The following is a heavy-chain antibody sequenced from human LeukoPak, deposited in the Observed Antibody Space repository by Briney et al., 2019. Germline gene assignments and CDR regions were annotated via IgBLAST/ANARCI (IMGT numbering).Heavy chain of an antibody. Sequence: GGSLRLSCAASGFTFSSYAMHWVRQAPGKGLNREAVISYDGSNKYYADSVKARFTISRDNSKNTLYLQMNSLRAEDTAVYYCATGHSSSWTFDYWGQGTLVTVSS. CDR2: ISYDGSNK. D-gene: IGHD6-13*01. CDR1: GFTFSSYA. J-gene: IGHJ4*02. V-gene: IGHV3-30*04. CDR3: ATGHSSSWTFDY.